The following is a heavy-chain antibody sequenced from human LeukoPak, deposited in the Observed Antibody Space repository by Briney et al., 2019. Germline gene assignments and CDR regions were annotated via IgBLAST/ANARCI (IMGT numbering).Heavy chain of an antibody. Sequence: GASVKVSCKASGGTFSSYAISWVRQAPGQGLEWMGGIIPIFGTANYAQKFQGRVTITADESTSTAYMELSSLRSEDTAVYYCAIRYDILTGYSPDAFDIWGQGTMVTVSS. D-gene: IGHD3-9*01. CDR2: IIPIFGTA. J-gene: IGHJ3*02. CDR1: GGTFSSYA. V-gene: IGHV1-69*13. CDR3: AIRYDILTGYSPDAFDI.